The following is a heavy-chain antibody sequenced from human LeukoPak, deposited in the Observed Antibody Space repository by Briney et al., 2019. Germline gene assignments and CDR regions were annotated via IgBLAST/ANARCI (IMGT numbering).Heavy chain of an antibody. D-gene: IGHD6-19*01. J-gene: IGHJ4*02. CDR2: IYYSGST. CDR1: GGSISSSSYY. CDR3: VRFYSHIAVFDY. V-gene: IGHV4-61*05. Sequence: SETLSLTCTVSGGSISSSSYYWGWIRQPPGKGLEWIGYIYYSGSTNYNSFLKSRVIISVDTSKNQFSLKLNSVTAADTAVYYCVRFYSHIAVFDYWGQGTLVTVSS.